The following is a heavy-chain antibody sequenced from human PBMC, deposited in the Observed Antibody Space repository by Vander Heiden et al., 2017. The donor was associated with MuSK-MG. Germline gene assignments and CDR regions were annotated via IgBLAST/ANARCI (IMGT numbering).Heavy chain of an antibody. CDR3: AKPSWGGDAFDI. CDR2: ISWDGGST. J-gene: IGHJ3*02. V-gene: IGHV3-43D*04. D-gene: IGHD3-16*01. CDR1: GFLFDDYA. Sequence: EVQLVESGGVVVQPGGSLRLSCAASGFLFDDYAMHWVRQAPGKGLEWVSLISWDGGSTYYADSVKGRFTISRDNSKNSLYLQMNSLRAEDTALYYCAKPSWGGDAFDIWGQGTMVTFSS.